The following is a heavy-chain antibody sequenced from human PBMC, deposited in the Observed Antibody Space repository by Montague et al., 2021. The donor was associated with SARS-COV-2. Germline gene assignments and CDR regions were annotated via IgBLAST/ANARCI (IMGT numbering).Heavy chain of an antibody. CDR3: ARVTLGGRDGRTRQYDGLDS. D-gene: IGHD3-16*01. CDR2: VHDIESS. J-gene: IGHJ4*02. CDR1: GGSISRYF. V-gene: IGHV4-59*01. Sequence: SETRSLTCTVPGGSISRYFWNWIRQTPGKGLEWMGYVHDIESSIYNPSLQSRITILLDTPKDQFSLRLNAVTAAGTAVYYCARVTLGGRDGRTRQYDGLDSWGQGILVTVSS.